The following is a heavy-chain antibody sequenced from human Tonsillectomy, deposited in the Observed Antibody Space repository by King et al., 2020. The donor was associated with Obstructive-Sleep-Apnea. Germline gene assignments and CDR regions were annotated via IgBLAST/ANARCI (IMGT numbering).Heavy chain of an antibody. CDR2: IYHSGIT. J-gene: IGHJ5*02. CDR1: GGSISSNNW. D-gene: IGHD6-19*01. Sequence: VQLQESGPGLVKPSVTLSLTCAVSGGSISSNNWWSWVRQPPGKGTEWIGEIYHSGITNYNPSLMSRVTISVDKSKNQFSLQLTSVTAADTAVYYCARYYTSGWAENWFDPWGQGTLVTVSS. CDR3: ARYYTSGWAENWFDP. V-gene: IGHV4-4*02.